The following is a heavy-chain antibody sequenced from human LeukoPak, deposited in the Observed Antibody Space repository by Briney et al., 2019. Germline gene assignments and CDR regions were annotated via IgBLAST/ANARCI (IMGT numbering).Heavy chain of an antibody. Sequence: GGSLRLSCAASGFTFSSYGMHWVRQAPGKGLEWVAVISYDGSNKYYADSVKGRFTISRDNSKNTLYLQMNSLRAEDTAVYYCAIISGYSAGALDIWGQGTMVTVSS. D-gene: IGHD3-22*01. CDR1: GFTFSSYG. J-gene: IGHJ3*02. V-gene: IGHV3-30*03. CDR2: ISYDGSNK. CDR3: AIISGYSAGALDI.